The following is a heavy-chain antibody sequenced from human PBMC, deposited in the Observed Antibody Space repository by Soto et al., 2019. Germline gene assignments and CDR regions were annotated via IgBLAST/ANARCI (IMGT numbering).Heavy chain of an antibody. D-gene: IGHD3-10*01. J-gene: IGHJ2*01. CDR3: ARETYYSGHVIGNLDL. Sequence: GGSLRLSCAAPGFTFSMYAMSWVRQAPGKGLEWVSSVGGGGDDTYYADSVKGRFTISRDNSKSTLFLQMNSLRAEDTAVYYCARETYYSGHVIGNLDLWGRGTLVTVSS. V-gene: IGHV3-23*01. CDR1: GFTFSMYA. CDR2: VGGGGDDT.